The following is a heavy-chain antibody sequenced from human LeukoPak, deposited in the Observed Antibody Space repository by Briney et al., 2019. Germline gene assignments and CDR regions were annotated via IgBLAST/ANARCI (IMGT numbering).Heavy chain of an antibody. CDR3: AKELVVRGYFDY. CDR2: ISYDGSNK. V-gene: IGHV3-30*18. Sequence: GRSMRLSCAAAGFTLGSYGMHWVRQAPGKGLEWVAVISYDGSNKYYADSVKGRFTISRDNSKNTLYLQMNSLRAEDTAMYYCAKELVVRGYFDYWGQGTLVTVSS. J-gene: IGHJ4*02. CDR1: GFTLGSYG. D-gene: IGHD2-15*01.